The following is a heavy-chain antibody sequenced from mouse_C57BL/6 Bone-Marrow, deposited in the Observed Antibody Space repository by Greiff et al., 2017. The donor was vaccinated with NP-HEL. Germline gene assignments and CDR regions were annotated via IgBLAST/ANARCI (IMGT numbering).Heavy chain of an antibody. V-gene: IGHV1-74*01. Sequence: QVQLQQPGAELVKPGASVKVSCTASGYTFTSYWMHWVKQRPGQGLEWIGRIHPSDSDTNYNQKFKGKATLTVDKSSSTAYMQLSSLTSEDSAVYYCAMASLLWGFAYWGQGTLVTVSA. CDR3: AMASLLWGFAY. CDR1: GYTFTSYW. D-gene: IGHD2-1*01. CDR2: IHPSDSDT. J-gene: IGHJ3*01.